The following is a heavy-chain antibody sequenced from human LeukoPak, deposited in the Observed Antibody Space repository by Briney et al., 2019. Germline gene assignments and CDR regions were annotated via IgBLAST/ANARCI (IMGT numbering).Heavy chain of an antibody. CDR1: GFTFSSYW. J-gene: IGHJ6*02. Sequence: GGSLRLSCAASGFTFSSYWVHWVRQAPGKGLVWVSRINSDGSNTNYADSVKGRFTISRDNAKNTLYLQMNSLRAEDTAVYYCARTGLSNGNYYYGMDVWGQGTTVTVSS. D-gene: IGHD2/OR15-2a*01. CDR2: INSDGSNT. CDR3: ARTGLSNGNYYYGMDV. V-gene: IGHV3-74*01.